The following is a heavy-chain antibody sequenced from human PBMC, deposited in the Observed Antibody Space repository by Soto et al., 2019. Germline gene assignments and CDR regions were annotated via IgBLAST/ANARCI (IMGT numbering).Heavy chain of an antibody. J-gene: IGHJ5*02. Sequence: SETLSLTCTVSGGSISSSNYYWGWIRQPPGKGLEWIGSIYYIGSTYSNPSLKSRVTISVDTSKNQFSLKLSSVTAADTAVYYCARLGMLTGYPRCFDPWGQGTLVTVAS. CDR2: IYYIGST. V-gene: IGHV4-39*01. CDR3: ARLGMLTGYPRCFDP. D-gene: IGHD3-9*01. CDR1: GGSISSSNYY.